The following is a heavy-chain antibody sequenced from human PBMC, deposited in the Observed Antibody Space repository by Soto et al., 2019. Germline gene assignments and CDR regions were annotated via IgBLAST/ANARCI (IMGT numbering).Heavy chain of an antibody. CDR3: AIDLLYYDSSGSDRSH. CDR1: GFTFSDYY. J-gene: IGHJ4*02. D-gene: IGHD3-22*01. CDR2: INSDGSST. V-gene: IGHV3-74*01. Sequence: GGSLRLSCAASGFTFSDYYMSWIRQAPGKGLEWVSRINSDGSSTSYADSVKGRFTISRDNAKNTLYLQMNSLRAEDTAVYYCAIDLLYYDSSGSDRSHWGQGTLVTVSS.